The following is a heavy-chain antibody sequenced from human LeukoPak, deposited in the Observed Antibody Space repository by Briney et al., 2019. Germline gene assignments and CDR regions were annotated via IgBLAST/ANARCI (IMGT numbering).Heavy chain of an antibody. Sequence: GGSLRLSCAASGFTFSNYGMHWVRQAPGKGLEWVTFIRYDGSYKYYADSVKGRFTISRDNSKNTLYLQMNSLRAEDTAVYYCTRGGDYFDSRGYYADFDYWGQGTLVTVSS. CDR2: IRYDGSYK. J-gene: IGHJ4*02. D-gene: IGHD3-22*01. CDR3: TRGGDYFDSRGYYADFDY. V-gene: IGHV3-30*02. CDR1: GFTFSNYG.